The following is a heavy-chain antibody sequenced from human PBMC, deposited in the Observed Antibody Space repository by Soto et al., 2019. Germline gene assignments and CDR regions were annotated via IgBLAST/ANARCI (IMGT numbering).Heavy chain of an antibody. CDR3: ARDLLRGGYYYYYGMDV. D-gene: IGHD3-16*01. CDR2: IYYSGST. J-gene: IGHJ6*02. CDR1: GGSISSYY. V-gene: IGHV4-59*01. Sequence: QVQLQESGPGLVKPSETLSLTCTVSGGSISSYYWSWIRQPPGKGLEWIGYIYYSGSTNYDPSLRSRVTISVDPSKIQVSMKLSSVTAADTAVYYCARDLLRGGYYYYYGMDVWGQGTTVTVSS.